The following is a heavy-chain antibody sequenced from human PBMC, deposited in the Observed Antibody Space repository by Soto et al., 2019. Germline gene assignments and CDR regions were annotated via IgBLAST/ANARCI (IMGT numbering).Heavy chain of an antibody. V-gene: IGHV5-51*01. CDR2: IYPGDSDT. CDR1: GYSFASHW. J-gene: IGHJ4*02. Sequence: PGESLKISCKGSGYSFASHWVAWVLQMPEKGLEWIGTIYPGDSDTKYSPAFRGQVTISADTSVSTAYLQWRSLEATDSAIYYCARYSGSYWHYLDFWGQGTLVTVSS. D-gene: IGHD1-26*01. CDR3: ARYSGSYWHYLDF.